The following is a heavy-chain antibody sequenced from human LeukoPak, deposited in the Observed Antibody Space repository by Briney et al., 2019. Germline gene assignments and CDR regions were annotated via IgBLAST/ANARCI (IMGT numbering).Heavy chain of an antibody. CDR2: IWVDGSNK. Sequence: QPGRSLRLSCAASGFTFSSYGMHWVRQAPGKGLEWVAVIWVDGSNKNYADSVKGRFTISRDNSKNTVYLQMNSLRAEDTAVYYCTGDVYQHWGQGTLVTVSS. CDR3: TGDVYQH. V-gene: IGHV3-33*01. J-gene: IGHJ1*01. CDR1: GFTFSSYG. D-gene: IGHD1-14*01.